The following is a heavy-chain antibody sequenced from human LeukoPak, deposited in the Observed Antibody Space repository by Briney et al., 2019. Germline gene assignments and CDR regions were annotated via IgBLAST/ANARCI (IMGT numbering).Heavy chain of an antibody. CDR3: ARTSFELGYCSGGSCYFGTFDP. J-gene: IGHJ5*02. CDR1: GGSISSSY. V-gene: IGHV4-59*08. Sequence: SETLSLTCSVPGGSISSSYWSWIRQPPGKGLEWIGYIYYSGNTNYNPSLGSRVTISVDTSKTQFSLKLSSVTAADTAVYYCARTSFELGYCSGGSCYFGTFDPWGQGTLVTVSS. CDR2: IYYSGNT. D-gene: IGHD2-15*01.